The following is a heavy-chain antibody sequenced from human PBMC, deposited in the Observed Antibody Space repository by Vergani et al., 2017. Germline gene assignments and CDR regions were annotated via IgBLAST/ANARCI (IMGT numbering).Heavy chain of an antibody. J-gene: IGHJ4*02. CDR1: GGSISRYY. D-gene: IGHD3-3*01. CDR2: IYYSGST. CDR3: ASIPPDDFWSGILN. V-gene: IGHV4-59*07. Sequence: QVQLQESGPGLVKPSDTLSLTCTVSGGSISRYYWSWIRQPPGKGLEWIGYIYYSGSTNYNPSLKSRVTISVDTSKNQFSRKLSSLTAADTAVYYCASIPPDDFWSGILNWGQGTLVTVSS.